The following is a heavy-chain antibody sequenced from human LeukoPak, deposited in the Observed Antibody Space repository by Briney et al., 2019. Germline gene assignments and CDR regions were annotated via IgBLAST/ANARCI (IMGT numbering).Heavy chain of an antibody. CDR1: GFTFSNCG. D-gene: IGHD2-15*01. CDR3: ARYPSGRYCSGGICSYFDY. CDR2: IRYDGSNQ. J-gene: IGHJ4*02. V-gene: IGHV3-30*02. Sequence: GGSLRLSCAASGFTFSNCGMHWVRQAPGEGLEWVSFIRYDGSNQYYADSVMGRFTVSRDNSKNTLYLQMNSLRVEDTAVYYCARYPSGRYCSGGICSYFDYWGQGTLVTVSS.